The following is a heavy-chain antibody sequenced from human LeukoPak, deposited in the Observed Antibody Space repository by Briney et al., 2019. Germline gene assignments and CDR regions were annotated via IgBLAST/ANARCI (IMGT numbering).Heavy chain of an antibody. D-gene: IGHD3-10*01. V-gene: IGHV3-23*01. CDR1: GFTFRNCA. J-gene: IGHJ4*02. CDR2: ISGTGYNI. Sequence: GGSLRLSCAASGFTFRNCAMSWVRHAPGKGLEWVSGISGTGYNIYYADSVKGRFTISRDNSKNTLYLQMNSLGAEDTAVYYCAKHVSGSLFYFDYWGQRTLVTVSS. CDR3: AKHVSGSLFYFDY.